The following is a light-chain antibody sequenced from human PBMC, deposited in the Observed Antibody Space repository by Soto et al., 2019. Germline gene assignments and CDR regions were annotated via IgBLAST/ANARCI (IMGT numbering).Light chain of an antibody. CDR3: QQRSNWPRWT. V-gene: IGKV3-11*01. CDR1: QSVSSY. CDR2: DAS. J-gene: IGKJ1*01. Sequence: EIVLTQSPATLSLSPGERATLSCRASQSVSSYLAWYQQKPGQAPRLLIYDASNRATGIPARFSGSVSGTDFPLTISSLEPEDFAVYYCQQRSNWPRWTFGQGTKVEIK.